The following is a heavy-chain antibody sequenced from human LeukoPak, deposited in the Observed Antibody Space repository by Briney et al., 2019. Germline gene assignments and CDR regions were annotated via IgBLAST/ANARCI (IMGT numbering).Heavy chain of an antibody. Sequence: PTGGSLRLSCAASGFSFNVYEMHWVRQAPGKGLEWISDISSSGTTTYYADSVKGRFTISRDNARNSLYLQMNSLRAEDTAVYYCTTLTVASNFDYWGQGTLVTVSS. D-gene: IGHD6-19*01. CDR2: ISSSGTTT. V-gene: IGHV3-48*03. CDR3: TTLTVASNFDY. J-gene: IGHJ4*02. CDR1: GFSFNVYE.